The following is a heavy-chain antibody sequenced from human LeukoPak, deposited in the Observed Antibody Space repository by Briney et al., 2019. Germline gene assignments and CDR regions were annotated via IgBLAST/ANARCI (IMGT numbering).Heavy chain of an antibody. CDR2: INPNSGGT. J-gene: IGHJ4*02. Sequence: GASVKVSCKASGYTFTGFYMHWVRQAPGQGLEWMGWINPNSGGTNYAQKFQGRVTMTRDTSISAAYMELSRLRSDDTAVYYCARDLVATIPVIDWGQGALVTVSS. D-gene: IGHD5-12*01. V-gene: IGHV1-2*02. CDR1: GYTFTGFY. CDR3: ARDLVATIPVID.